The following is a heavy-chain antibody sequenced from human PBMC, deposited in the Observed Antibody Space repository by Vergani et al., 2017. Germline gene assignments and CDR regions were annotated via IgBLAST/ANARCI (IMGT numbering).Heavy chain of an antibody. Sequence: EVQLLESGGGLVQPGGSLRLSCAASGVTFSSYAMSWVRQAPGKGLEWVSAISGSVGSTYYADSVKCRFTISRDNSKNTLYLQMNSLRAEDTAVYYCARDITPKDGDHAAFDYWGQGTLVTVSS. V-gene: IGHV3-23*01. CDR2: ISGSVGST. J-gene: IGHJ4*02. CDR1: GVTFSSYA. D-gene: IGHD4-17*01. CDR3: ARDITPKDGDHAAFDY.